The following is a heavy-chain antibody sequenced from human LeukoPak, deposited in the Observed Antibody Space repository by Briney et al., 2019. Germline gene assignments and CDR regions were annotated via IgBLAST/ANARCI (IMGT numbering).Heavy chain of an antibody. D-gene: IGHD1-26*01. CDR1: GGSISGYY. CDR3: AREGARWEPSFSAFDI. Sequence: PSETLSLTCTVSGGSISGYYWSWIRQPPGKGREGIGYIYYIGSTSYSPSTKSRVTISVDTSKNQFSLKLSSVTAADTAVYYCAREGARWEPSFSAFDIWGQGTMVTVSS. J-gene: IGHJ3*02. CDR2: IYYIGST. V-gene: IGHV4-59*01.